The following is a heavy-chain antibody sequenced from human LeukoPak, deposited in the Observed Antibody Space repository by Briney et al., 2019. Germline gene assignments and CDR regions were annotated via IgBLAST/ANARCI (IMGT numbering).Heavy chain of an antibody. CDR3: ARSGSGSYFGVLPGLD. CDR1: GYTFTSYG. Sequence: ASVKVSCKASGYTFTSYGISWVRQAPGQGLEWMGWISAYNGNTNYAQKLQGRVTMTTDTSTSTAYVELRSLRSDDTAVYYCARSGSGSYFGVLPGLDWGQGTLVTVSS. J-gene: IGHJ4*02. CDR2: ISAYNGNT. D-gene: IGHD1-26*01. V-gene: IGHV1-18*01.